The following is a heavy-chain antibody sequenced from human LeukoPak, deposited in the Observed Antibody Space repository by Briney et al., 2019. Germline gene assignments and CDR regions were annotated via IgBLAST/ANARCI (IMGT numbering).Heavy chain of an antibody. Sequence: PGGSLRLSCAASGFTFSRYWMNWVRQAPGQGREWVANIKQDGSEKYYVDSVKGRFTITRDNAKNSLYLQMNSLRAEDTAVYYCAREYRGSSWYGRFDYWGEGTLVTVSS. J-gene: IGHJ4*02. CDR2: IKQDGSEK. CDR1: GFTFSRYW. V-gene: IGHV3-7*01. CDR3: AREYRGSSWYGRFDY. D-gene: IGHD6-13*01.